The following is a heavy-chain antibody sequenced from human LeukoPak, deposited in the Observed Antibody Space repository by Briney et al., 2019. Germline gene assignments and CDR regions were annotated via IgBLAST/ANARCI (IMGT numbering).Heavy chain of an antibody. CDR3: ARVESARWGSSRWKLYYYMDD. CDR1: GFTLSSYW. D-gene: IGHD6-13*01. CDR2: INSDGSST. V-gene: IGHV3-74*01. Sequence: GGSLRLSCAASGFTLSSYWMHWVRQAPGNGLVWVSRINSDGSSTSYADPVKGRFTISRDNAKNTLYLQMNSLRAEDTAVYYCARVESARWGSSRWKLYYYMDDWGKGTTVTVSS. J-gene: IGHJ6*03.